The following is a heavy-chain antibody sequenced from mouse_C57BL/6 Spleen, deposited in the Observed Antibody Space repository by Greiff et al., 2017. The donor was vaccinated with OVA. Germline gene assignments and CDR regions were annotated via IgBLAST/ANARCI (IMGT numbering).Heavy chain of an antibody. CDR1: GYTFTSYW. CDR2: IYPGSGST. CDR3: ARRDYSNPYWYFDV. Sequence: QVQLQQPGAELVKPGASVKMSCKASGYTFTSYWITWVKQRPGQGLEWIGDIYPGSGSTNYNEKFKSKATLTVDTSSSTAYMQLSSLTSEDSAVYYCARRDYSNPYWYFDVWAQGPRSPSPQ. V-gene: IGHV1-55*01. J-gene: IGHJ1*03. D-gene: IGHD2-5*01.